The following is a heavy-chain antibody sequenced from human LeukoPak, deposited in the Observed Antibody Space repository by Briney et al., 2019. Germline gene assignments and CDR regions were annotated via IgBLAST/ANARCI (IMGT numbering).Heavy chain of an antibody. CDR2: ISGSGGST. V-gene: IGHV3-23*01. CDR3: AKLGFVVVTAIRFVGAFDI. D-gene: IGHD2-21*02. J-gene: IGHJ3*02. CDR1: GFTFSSYA. Sequence: GGSLRLSCAASGFTFSSYAMSWVRQAPGKGLEWVSAISGSGGSTYYADSVEGRFTISRDNSKNTLYLQMNSLRAEDTAVYYCAKLGFVVVTAIRFVGAFDIWGQGTMVTVSS.